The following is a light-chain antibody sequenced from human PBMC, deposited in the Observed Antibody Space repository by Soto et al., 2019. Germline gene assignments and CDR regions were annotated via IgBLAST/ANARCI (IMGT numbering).Light chain of an antibody. CDR2: GNS. V-gene: IGLV1-40*01. CDR1: SSNIGAGYD. CDR3: QSYASSLSGWV. J-gene: IGLJ3*02. Sequence: QSALTQPPSVSGAPGQRVTISCTGSSSNIGAGYDVHWYQQLPGTAPKLLISGNSNRPSGVPDRFSGSKSGTSASLASTGLQAEDEAAYYCQSYASSLSGWVFGGGTKLTVL.